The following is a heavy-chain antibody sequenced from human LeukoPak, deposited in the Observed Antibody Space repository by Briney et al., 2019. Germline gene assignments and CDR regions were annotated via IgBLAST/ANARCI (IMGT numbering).Heavy chain of an antibody. CDR1: GFTFSSSA. D-gene: IGHD6-13*01. V-gene: IGHV3-23*01. Sequence: PGGSLRLSCAASGFTFSSSAMSWVRQAPGNGLQWVSAISGGGGSTYYADSVKGRFTISRDNSRNTLYLQMNSLRAEDSAVYYCANGLKIAAASTTGFDYWGQGTLVSVSS. CDR3: ANGLKIAAASTTGFDY. J-gene: IGHJ4*02. CDR2: ISGGGGST.